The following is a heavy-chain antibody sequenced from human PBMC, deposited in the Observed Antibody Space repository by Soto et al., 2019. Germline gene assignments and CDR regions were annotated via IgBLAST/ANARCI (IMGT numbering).Heavy chain of an antibody. V-gene: IGHV3-23*01. Sequence: GXSVKVALNASGYTVTSYAMHLVRQTPGQRHETGKGMEWVSAISGSGGSTYYADSVKGRFTISRDNSKNTLYLQMNSMIAEDTAVYYCAKYSKYGIFVDYWGQGTLVTVSS. D-gene: IGHD4-4*01. CDR1: GYTVTSYA. J-gene: IGHJ4*02. CDR3: AKYSKYGIFVDY. CDR2: ISGSGGST.